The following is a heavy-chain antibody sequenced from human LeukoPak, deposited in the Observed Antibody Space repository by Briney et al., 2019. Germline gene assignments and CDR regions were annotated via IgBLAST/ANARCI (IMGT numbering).Heavy chain of an antibody. CDR3: GRHPHYYGSGSYSPYCDY. V-gene: IGHV4-59*08. Sequence: SETLSLTCTVSGGSISSYYWSWTRQPPGKGLEWIGYIYYSGSTNYNPSLKSRVTISVDTSKNQFSLKLSSVTAADTAVYYCGRHPHYYGSGSYSPYCDYWGQGTLVTVSS. J-gene: IGHJ4*02. CDR1: GGSISSYY. CDR2: IYYSGST. D-gene: IGHD3-10*01.